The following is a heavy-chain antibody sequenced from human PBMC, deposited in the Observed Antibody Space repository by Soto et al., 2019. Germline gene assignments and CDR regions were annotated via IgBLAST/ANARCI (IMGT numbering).Heavy chain of an antibody. CDR3: ARDGPAAAYPFES. Sequence: ADTLSLTWAVYSGSFSGYYWIGLLPTPGKGLEWIGEVNDSWSTNYNPSLKSRVTMLVDTSKNQFSLRVTSVTAADTAVYYCARDGPAAAYPFESWGQGTLVTVSS. CDR2: VNDSWST. V-gene: IGHV4-34*01. CDR1: SGSFSGYY. D-gene: IGHD6-13*01. J-gene: IGHJ4*02.